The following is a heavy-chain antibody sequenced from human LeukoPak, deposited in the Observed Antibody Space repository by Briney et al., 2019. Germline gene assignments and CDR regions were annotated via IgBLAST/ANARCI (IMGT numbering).Heavy chain of an antibody. CDR2: VSYTGST. V-gene: IGHV4-59*01. D-gene: IGHD2-21*02. Sequence: PSETLSLTCTVSGGSISSYYWSWIRQPPGKGLEWIGYVSYTGSTNYNPSLKSRVAISVDTTKNQFSLKLTSVTAADTAVYYCARTCPEAYCGSDSPPRNAFDIWGQGTMVTVSS. J-gene: IGHJ3*02. CDR1: GGSISSYY. CDR3: ARTCPEAYCGSDSPPRNAFDI.